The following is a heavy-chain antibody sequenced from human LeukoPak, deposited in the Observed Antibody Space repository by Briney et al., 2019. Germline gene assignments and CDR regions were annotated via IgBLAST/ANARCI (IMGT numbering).Heavy chain of an antibody. J-gene: IGHJ4*02. V-gene: IGHV1-2*02. CDR3: ARAGYSSSWFLIGVG. Sequence: ASVEVSCKASGYTFTGYYMHWVRQAPGQGLEWMGWINPNSGGTNYAQKFQGRVTMTRDTSISTAYMELSRLRSDDTAVYYCARAGYSSSWFLIGVGWGQGTLVTVSS. D-gene: IGHD6-13*01. CDR1: GYTFTGYY. CDR2: INPNSGGT.